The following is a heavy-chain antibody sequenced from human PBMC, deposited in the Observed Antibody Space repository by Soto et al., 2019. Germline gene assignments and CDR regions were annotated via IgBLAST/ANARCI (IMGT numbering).Heavy chain of an antibody. CDR1: GGTFSSYA. V-gene: IGHV1-69*13. CDR3: ASRATYCGGDCYSWDAFDI. D-gene: IGHD2-21*02. Sequence: GASVKVSCKASGGTFSSYAISWVRQAPGQGLEWLGGIILIFGTANYAQKFQGRVTITADESTSTAYMELSSLRFEDTAVYYCASRATYCGGDCYSWDAFDIWGQGTMVTVSS. CDR2: IILIFGTA. J-gene: IGHJ3*02.